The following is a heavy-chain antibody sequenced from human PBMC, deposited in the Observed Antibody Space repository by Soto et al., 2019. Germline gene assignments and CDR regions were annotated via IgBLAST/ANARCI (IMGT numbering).Heavy chain of an antibody. D-gene: IGHD6-13*01. CDR3: AKLTAA. V-gene: IGHV3-23*01. J-gene: IGHJ4*02. CDR2: ITSSGGGT. Sequence: EVEVLESGGGLVQPGGSLRLSCAASGFTFSAYVMSWVRQAPGNGLEWVSSITSSGGGTYYADSVKGRFTVSRDNSKNTVYLQMNSLRDEDTAVYYCAKLTAAWGQGTLVTVSS. CDR1: GFTFSAYV.